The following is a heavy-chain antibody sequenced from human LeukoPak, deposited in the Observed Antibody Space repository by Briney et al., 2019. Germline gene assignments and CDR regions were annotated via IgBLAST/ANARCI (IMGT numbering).Heavy chain of an antibody. Sequence: PRGSLRLSCAASGFTFSNYWMSWVRQAPGKGLEWVGFIRSKANGGTTLYAASVTGRFTISRDDSKSTVYLQMNSLKTEETAVYYCTRTTAPYSSSFPYYFDYWGQGTLVTVSS. D-gene: IGHD6-13*01. J-gene: IGHJ4*02. V-gene: IGHV3-49*04. CDR2: IRSKANGGTT. CDR3: TRTTAPYSSSFPYYFDY. CDR1: GFTFSNYW.